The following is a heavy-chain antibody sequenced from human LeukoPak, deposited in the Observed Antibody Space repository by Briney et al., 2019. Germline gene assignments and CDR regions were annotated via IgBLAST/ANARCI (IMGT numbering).Heavy chain of an antibody. CDR2: IYYSGST. D-gene: IGHD6-13*01. CDR1: GGSISSSNYN. V-gene: IGHV4-39*07. Sequence: PSETLSLTCTVSGGSISSSNYNWGWIRQPPGKGLEWIGNIYYSGSTYYNPSLKSRVTISLDTSKNQFSLKLSSVTAADTAVYYCARGIAAAGPFDYWGQGTLVTVSS. J-gene: IGHJ4*02. CDR3: ARGIAAAGPFDY.